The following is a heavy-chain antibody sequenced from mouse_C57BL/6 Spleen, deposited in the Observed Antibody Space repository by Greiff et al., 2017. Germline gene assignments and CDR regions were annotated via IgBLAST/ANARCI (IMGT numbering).Heavy chain of an antibody. D-gene: IGHD1-1*01. CDR2: INYDGSST. Sequence: EVMLVESEGGLVQPGSSMKLSCTASGFTFSDYYMAWVRQVPEKGLEWVANINYDGSSTYYLDSLKSRFIISRDNAKNILYLQMSSLKSEDTATXYCARESSYYYGSSLYSYFDVWGTGTTVTVSS. J-gene: IGHJ1*03. CDR1: GFTFSDYY. CDR3: ARESSYYYGSSLYSYFDV. V-gene: IGHV5-16*01.